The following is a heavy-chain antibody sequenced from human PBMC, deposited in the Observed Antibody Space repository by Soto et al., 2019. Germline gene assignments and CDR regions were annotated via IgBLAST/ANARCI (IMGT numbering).Heavy chain of an antibody. V-gene: IGHV3-23*01. Sequence: GGSLRLSCAASGFTFSSYAMSWVRQAPGKGLEWVSAISGSGGSTYYADSVKGRFTISRDNSKNTLYLQMNSLRAEDTAVYYCAKEPYSGYDYLGLLDYRGQGTLVTVAS. CDR3: AKEPYSGYDYLGLLDY. CDR1: GFTFSSYA. D-gene: IGHD5-12*01. J-gene: IGHJ4*02. CDR2: ISGSGGST.